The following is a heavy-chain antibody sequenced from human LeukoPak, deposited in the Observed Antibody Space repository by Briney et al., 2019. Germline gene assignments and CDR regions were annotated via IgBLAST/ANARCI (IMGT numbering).Heavy chain of an antibody. D-gene: IGHD6-6*01. CDR1: GYTFTGYC. CDR2: INPNSGGT. Sequence: GASVKVSCKASGYTFTGYCMHWVRQAPGQGLEWMGWINPNSGGTTYAQKFQGRVTMTRDTSISTVYMELSRLTSDDTAVYYCARNQYSTSSGGGDYWGQGTLVTVSS. J-gene: IGHJ4*02. V-gene: IGHV1-2*02. CDR3: ARNQYSTSSGGGDY.